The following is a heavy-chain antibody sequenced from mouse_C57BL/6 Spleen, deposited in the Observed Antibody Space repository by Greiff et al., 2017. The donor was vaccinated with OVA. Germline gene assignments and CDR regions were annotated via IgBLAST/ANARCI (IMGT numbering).Heavy chain of an antibody. J-gene: IGHJ2*01. D-gene: IGHD2-4*01. CDR1: GYAFTNYL. Sequence: VQLQQSGAELVRPGTSVKVSCKASGYAFTNYLIEWVKQRPGQGLEWIGVINPGSGGTNYTEKFKGKATLTADKSASTAYMQLSSLTSEDSAVYFCARKDDYDYWGQGTTLTVSS. CDR2: INPGSGGT. CDR3: ARKDDYDY. V-gene: IGHV1-54*01.